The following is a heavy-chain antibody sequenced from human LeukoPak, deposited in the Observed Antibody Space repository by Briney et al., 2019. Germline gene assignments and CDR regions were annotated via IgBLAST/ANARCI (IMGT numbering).Heavy chain of an antibody. CDR3: AKDPHPYYGSGSFSMDV. D-gene: IGHD3-10*01. J-gene: IGHJ6*04. V-gene: IGHV3-9*01. Sequence: GGSLRLSCAASGFTFYDYAMHWVRQAPGKGLEWVSGISWNSGSIGYADSVKGRFTISRYNAKNSLYLQMNSLRAEDTALYYCAKDPHPYYGSGSFSMDVWGKGTTVTISS. CDR2: ISWNSGSI. CDR1: GFTFYDYA.